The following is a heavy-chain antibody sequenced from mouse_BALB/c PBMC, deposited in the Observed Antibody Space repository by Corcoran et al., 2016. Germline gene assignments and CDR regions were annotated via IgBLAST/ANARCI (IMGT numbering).Heavy chain of an antibody. Sequence: EVQLQQSGPELVKPGASMKISCKASCYSFTVYTLNWVKQSHGKNLEWIGLINPYNGGTSYNQKFKGKGTLTDDKSSSTAYMELLSLTSEDSAVYYCARYYGNYYAMDYWGQGTSVTVSS. CDR3: ARYYGNYYAMDY. CDR2: INPYNGGT. V-gene: IGHV1-18*01. J-gene: IGHJ4*01. CDR1: CYSFTVYT. D-gene: IGHD2-1*01.